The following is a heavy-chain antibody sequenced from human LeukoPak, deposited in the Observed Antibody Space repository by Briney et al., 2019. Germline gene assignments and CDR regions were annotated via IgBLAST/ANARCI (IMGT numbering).Heavy chain of an antibody. D-gene: IGHD3-9*01. CDR3: ARDPLYYDILTGYSSPCDY. Sequence: GGSLRLSCAASGFRFKNYGMNWVRQAPGKGLEWVSTISDSDDSTNYADSVKGRFTISRDNAKNSLYLQMNSLRAEDTAVYYCARDPLYYDILTGYSSPCDYWGQGTLVTVSS. CDR1: GFRFKNYG. V-gene: IGHV3-23*01. CDR2: ISDSDDST. J-gene: IGHJ4*02.